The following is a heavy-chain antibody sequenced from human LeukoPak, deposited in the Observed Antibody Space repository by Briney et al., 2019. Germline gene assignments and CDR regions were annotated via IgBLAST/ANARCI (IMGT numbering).Heavy chain of an antibody. CDR1: GGSFSGYY. J-gene: IGHJ4*02. Sequence: SETLSHTCAVYGGSFSGYYWSWIRQPPGKGLEWIGEINHSGSTNYNPSLKSRVTISVDTSKNQFSLKLSSVTAADTAVYYCARDAYDFWSGERAYWGQGTLVTVSS. CDR3: ARDAYDFWSGERAY. V-gene: IGHV4-34*01. D-gene: IGHD3-3*01. CDR2: INHSGST.